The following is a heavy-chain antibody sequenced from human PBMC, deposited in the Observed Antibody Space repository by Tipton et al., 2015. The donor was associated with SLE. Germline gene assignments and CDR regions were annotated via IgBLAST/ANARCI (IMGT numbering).Heavy chain of an antibody. J-gene: IGHJ4*02. V-gene: IGHV3-48*03. CDR1: GFTFSSYE. D-gene: IGHD6-13*01. Sequence: SLRLSCAASGFTFSSYEMNWVRQAPGKGLEWVSYISSSGSTIYYADSVKGRFTISRDNSKNTLYLQMNSLRAEDTAVYYCAKDRSSSSWNGGLDYWGQGNLVTVSS. CDR3: AKDRSSSSWNGGLDY. CDR2: ISSSGSTI.